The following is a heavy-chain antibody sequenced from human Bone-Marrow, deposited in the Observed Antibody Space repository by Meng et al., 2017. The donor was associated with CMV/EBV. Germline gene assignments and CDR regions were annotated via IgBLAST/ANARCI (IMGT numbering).Heavy chain of an antibody. Sequence: TFSNYAISWVRQAPGQGLEWMGGIIPIFGTANYAQKFQGRVTITADKSTSTAYMELSSLRSEDTAVYYCARERGVRFLEWLSPSFDYWGQGTLVTVSS. CDR2: IIPIFGTA. D-gene: IGHD3-3*01. CDR1: TFSNYA. J-gene: IGHJ4*02. V-gene: IGHV1-69*06. CDR3: ARERGVRFLEWLSPSFDY.